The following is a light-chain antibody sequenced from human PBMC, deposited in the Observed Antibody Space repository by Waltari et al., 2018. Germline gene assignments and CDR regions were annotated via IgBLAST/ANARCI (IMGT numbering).Light chain of an antibody. Sequence: QSVLTQPPSVSGAPGQRVTISCTGSSSNIAAGYEEHWYQHLPGTAPKLLIYGNTNRPSGVPDQFSGSKSGTSASLVITGLQAEDEANYYCQSYDTRLGAWVFGGGTKLTVL. CDR3: QSYDTRLGAWV. V-gene: IGLV1-40*01. J-gene: IGLJ3*02. CDR1: SSNIAAGYE. CDR2: GNT.